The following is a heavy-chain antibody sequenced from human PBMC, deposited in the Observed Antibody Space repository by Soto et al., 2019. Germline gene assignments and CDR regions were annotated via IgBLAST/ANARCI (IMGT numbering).Heavy chain of an antibody. CDR1: GFTFSKYD. V-gene: IGHV3-23*01. J-gene: IGHJ4*02. CDR3: ANRNYYAKSGYTYPYFDF. D-gene: IGHD3-22*01. Sequence: EVQLLESGGGLVQPGGPLRLSCEASGFTFSKYDMTWVRQAPGKGLDWVSTISGSGASTYYADSVKGRFTISRDNSKNTVYLQMNSLRVEDTAVYYCANRNYYAKSGYTYPYFDFWGQGSLVIVSS. CDR2: ISGSGAST.